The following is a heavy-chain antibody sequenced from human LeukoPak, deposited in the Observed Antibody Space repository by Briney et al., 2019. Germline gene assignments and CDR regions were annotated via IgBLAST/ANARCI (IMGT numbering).Heavy chain of an antibody. V-gene: IGHV4-39*07. CDR3: ARGSMVRGEVDY. D-gene: IGHD3-10*01. CDR2: ISYSGNT. CDR1: DGSISRSGYY. Sequence: SETLSLTCTVSDGSISRSGYYWGWSRQPPGKGLEWIGTISYSGNTYYNPSLKSRVTISVDTSKNQFSLKLSSVTAADTAVYYCARGSMVRGEVDYWGQGTLVTVSS. J-gene: IGHJ4*02.